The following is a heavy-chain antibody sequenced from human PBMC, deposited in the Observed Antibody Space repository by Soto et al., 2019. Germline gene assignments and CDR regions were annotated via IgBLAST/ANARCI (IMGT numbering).Heavy chain of an antibody. CDR3: ARQTYGDYGDDAFDI. Sequence: QLQLQESGPGLVKPSETLSLTCTVSGGSISSSSYYWGWIRQPPGKGLEWIGSIYYSGSTYYNPSLKSRVTISVDTSKNQFSLKLSSVTAADTAVYYCARQTYGDYGDDAFDIWGQGTMVTVSS. J-gene: IGHJ3*02. CDR2: IYYSGST. V-gene: IGHV4-39*01. CDR1: GGSISSSSYY. D-gene: IGHD4-17*01.